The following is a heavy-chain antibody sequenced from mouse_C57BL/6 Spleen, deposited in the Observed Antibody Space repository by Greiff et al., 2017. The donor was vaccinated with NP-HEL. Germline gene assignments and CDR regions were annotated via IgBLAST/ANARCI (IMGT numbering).Heavy chain of an antibody. V-gene: IGHV10-3*01. CDR2: IRSKSSNYAT. J-gene: IGHJ1*03. D-gene: IGHD1-1*01. Sequence: DVMLVESGGGLVQPKGSLKLSCAASGFTFNTYAMHWVRQAPGKGLEWVARIRSKSSNYATYYADSVKDRFTISRDDSQSMLYLQMNNLKTEDTAMYYCVRDPNYYGSRRGYFDVWGTGTTVTVSS. CDR1: GFTFNTYA. CDR3: VRDPNYYGSRRGYFDV.